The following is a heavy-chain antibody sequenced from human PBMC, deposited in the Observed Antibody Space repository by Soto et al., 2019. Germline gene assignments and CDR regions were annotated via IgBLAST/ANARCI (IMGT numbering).Heavy chain of an antibody. CDR3: AKDQVGNRVVAAAEFGFDY. CDR1: EFSFSSYG. V-gene: IGHV3-30*18. Sequence: QVQLVESGGSVVQPGRSLRLSCAASEFSFSSYGMHWVRQAPGKGMEWVAVISYDGSNKYYADSVKGRFTISRDNSKNTLYLQMNSLRPEDMAMYYCAKDQVGNRVVAAAEFGFDYWGQGTLVTVSS. J-gene: IGHJ4*02. CDR2: ISYDGSNK. D-gene: IGHD2-15*01.